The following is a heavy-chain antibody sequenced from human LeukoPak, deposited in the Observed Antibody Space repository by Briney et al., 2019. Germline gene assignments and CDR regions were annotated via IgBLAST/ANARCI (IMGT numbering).Heavy chain of an antibody. CDR2: ITGNGAST. V-gene: IGHV3-23*01. J-gene: IGHJ4*02. D-gene: IGHD5-18*01. Sequence: GGSLRLSCAASGFTFSTYAMTWVRQAPGKGLEWVSAITGNGASTYYADSVKGRFTISRDNSKNTLYLQMNSLRGEDTAVYNCAKLSGYSYGYGHHLDFWGQGSLVTVSS. CDR1: GFTFSTYA. CDR3: AKLSGYSYGYGHHLDF.